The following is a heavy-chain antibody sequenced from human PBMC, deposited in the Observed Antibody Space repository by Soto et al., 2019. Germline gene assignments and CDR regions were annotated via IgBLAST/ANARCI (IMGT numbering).Heavy chain of an antibody. J-gene: IGHJ4*02. V-gene: IGHV4-39*01. CDR1: GGSISSSSYF. CDR2: IYYSGST. CDR3: ARQPQIRITMIVVAAFDY. D-gene: IGHD3-22*01. Sequence: PSETLSLTFTVSGGSISSSSYFWGWIRQPPGKGLEWIGSIYYSGSTYYNPSLKSRVTISVDTSKNQFSLKLNSVTAADTAVYYCARQPQIRITMIVVAAFDYWGQGTLVTVS.